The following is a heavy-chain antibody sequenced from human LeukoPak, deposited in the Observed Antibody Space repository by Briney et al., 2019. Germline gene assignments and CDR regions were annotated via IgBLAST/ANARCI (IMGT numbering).Heavy chain of an antibody. D-gene: IGHD3-22*01. CDR2: ISSSSSMM. Sequence: PGGSLRLSCAATGFTFGDYSMNWVRQAPGKGLEWVSYISSSSSMMYYADSVKGRFTISRDNAKKSLYLRMNSLRAEDTAVYYCAKARGYSRSFFDYWGQGTLVTVSS. CDR1: GFTFGDYS. CDR3: AKARGYSRSFFDY. V-gene: IGHV3-48*01. J-gene: IGHJ4*02.